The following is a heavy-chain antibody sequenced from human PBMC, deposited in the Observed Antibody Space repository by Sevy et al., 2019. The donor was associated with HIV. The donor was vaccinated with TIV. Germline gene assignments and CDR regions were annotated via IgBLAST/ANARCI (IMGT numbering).Heavy chain of an antibody. CDR1: GFTVSEYY. CDR3: SRDRRNYAGQYFDY. V-gene: IGHV3-11*06. D-gene: IGHD1-7*01. J-gene: IGHJ4*02. CDR2: ISSGSTYT. Sequence: GGSLRLSCAVSGFTVSEYYMSWIRQAPGKGLEWVSDISSGSTYTKYADSVKGRFTISRDNAKNSLYLQMNSLRVEDTAVYYCSRDRRNYAGQYFDYWGQGTLVTVSS.